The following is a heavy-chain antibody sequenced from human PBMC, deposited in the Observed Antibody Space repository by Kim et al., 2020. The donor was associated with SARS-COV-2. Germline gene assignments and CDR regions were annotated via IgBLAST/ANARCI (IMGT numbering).Heavy chain of an antibody. J-gene: IGHJ3*02. V-gene: IGHV3-15*01. D-gene: IGHD3-3*01. Sequence: GGSLRLSCAASGFTFSNAWMSWVRQAPGKGLEWVGRIKSKTDGGTTDYAAPVKGRFTISRDDSKNTLYLQMNSLKTEDTAVYYCTTDHPLYDFWSGYYPQDCFYIWGQGEMVTGSS. CDR2: IKSKTDGGTT. CDR1: GFTFSNAW. CDR3: TTDHPLYDFWSGYYPQDCFYI.